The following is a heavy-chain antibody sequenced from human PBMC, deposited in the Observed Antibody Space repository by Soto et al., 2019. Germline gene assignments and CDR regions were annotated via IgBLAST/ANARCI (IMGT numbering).Heavy chain of an antibody. J-gene: IGHJ6*02. CDR1: GFTFENYA. Sequence: PGGSLRLSCVASGFTFENYAMSWVRQAPGKGLEWVSAISGSGGTTYYSGSVKGRFTISRDNSKNTVYLQMNDLRVEDAAEYFCAKDSWAIFGVPAGEYYAMDVWGQGTTVTVSS. V-gene: IGHV3-23*01. CDR2: ISGSGGTT. D-gene: IGHD3-3*01. CDR3: AKDSWAIFGVPAGEYYAMDV.